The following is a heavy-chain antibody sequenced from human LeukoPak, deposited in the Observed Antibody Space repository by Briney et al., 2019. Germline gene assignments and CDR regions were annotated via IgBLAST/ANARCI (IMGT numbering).Heavy chain of an antibody. CDR1: GFSFKTYS. CDR2: ISSSSSTI. CDR3: ARQYYYYMDV. Sequence: GGSLRLSCAASGFSFKTYSMNWVRQAPGKGLEWVSYISSSSSTIYYAHSVRGRFTISRDNATNSLYLQMNSLRAEDTAVYYCARQYYYYMDVWGKGTTVTVSS. J-gene: IGHJ6*03. V-gene: IGHV3-48*01.